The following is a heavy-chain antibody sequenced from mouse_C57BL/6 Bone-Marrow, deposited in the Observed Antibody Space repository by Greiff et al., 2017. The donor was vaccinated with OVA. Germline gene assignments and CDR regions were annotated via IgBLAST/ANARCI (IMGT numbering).Heavy chain of an antibody. D-gene: IGHD1-1*01. CDR1: GYSITSGYF. J-gene: IGHJ2*01. Sequence: EVQLQESGPGLVKPSQSLSLTCSATGYSITSGYFWNWIRQFQGNKQECVGYIRYDGSTNYTPTLKNRITITRDTSKNPFFLKLNSVTTEDTATYYCARWDYGSRGSYWGQGTTLTVSS. CDR3: ARWDYGSRGSY. CDR2: IRYDGST. V-gene: IGHV3-6*01.